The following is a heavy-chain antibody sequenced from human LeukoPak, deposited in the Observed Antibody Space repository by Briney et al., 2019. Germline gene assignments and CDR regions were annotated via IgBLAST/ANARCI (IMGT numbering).Heavy chain of an antibody. V-gene: IGHV4-59*01. CDR1: GGSISSYY. CDR3: ARDRYRYYYDSSGYLGDYYFDY. D-gene: IGHD3-22*01. CDR2: IYYSGST. J-gene: IGHJ4*02. Sequence: SETLSLTCTVSGGSISSYYWSWIRQPPGKGLEWIGYIYYSGSTNYNPSLRRRVTISVVTSKIQFSLKLSSVTAADAAVYYCARDRYRYYYDSSGYLGDYYFDYWGQGTLVTVSS.